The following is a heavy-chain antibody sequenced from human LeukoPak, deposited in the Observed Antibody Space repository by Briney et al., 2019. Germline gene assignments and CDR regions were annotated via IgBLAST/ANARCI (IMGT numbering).Heavy chain of an antibody. Sequence: GASVKVSCKASGYTFTTYAINWVRQAPGQGLEWMGWININTGNPTYAQVSTERFVFSLNTSVSTAYLQISSLKAEDTAVYYCARAGFYGSGSYHDYWGQGTLVTVSS. V-gene: IGHV7-4-1*02. J-gene: IGHJ4*02. CDR1: GYTFTTYA. CDR2: ININTGNP. CDR3: ARAGFYGSGSYHDY. D-gene: IGHD3-10*01.